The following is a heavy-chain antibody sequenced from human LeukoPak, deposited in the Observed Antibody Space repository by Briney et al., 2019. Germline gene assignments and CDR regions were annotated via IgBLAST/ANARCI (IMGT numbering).Heavy chain of an antibody. CDR2: INHSGST. CDR3: ARQEGDYVDH. Sequence: SETLSLTCAVYGGSFSGYYWSWIRQPPGKGLEWIGEINHSGSTNYNPSLKSRVTISVETSKNQFSVNLSSVTAAGTAVYYCARQEGDYVDHWGQGTLVTVSS. V-gene: IGHV4-34*01. J-gene: IGHJ4*02. CDR1: GGSFSGYY.